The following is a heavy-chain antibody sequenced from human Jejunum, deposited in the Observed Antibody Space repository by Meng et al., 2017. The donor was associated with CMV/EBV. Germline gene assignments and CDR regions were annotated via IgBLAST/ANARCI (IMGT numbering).Heavy chain of an antibody. J-gene: IGHJ4*02. CDR1: SIGSSNW. V-gene: IGHV4-4*02. CDR3: ARGNLGYCSSTSCLPDY. D-gene: IGHD2-2*01. CDR2: VYHSGST. Sequence: SIGSSNWWSWVRQPPGKGLEWIGEVYHSGSTNYNPSLKSRVTISVDKSKNQFSLKLSSVTAADTAVYYCARGNLGYCSSTSCLPDYWGQGTLVTVSS.